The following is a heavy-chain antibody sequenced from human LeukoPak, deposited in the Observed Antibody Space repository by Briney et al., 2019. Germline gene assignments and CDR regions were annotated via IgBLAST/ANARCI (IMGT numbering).Heavy chain of an antibody. V-gene: IGHV3-23*01. CDR2: ISGSGGST. CDR3: AHDPYGDYQYYFDY. CDR1: GFTFSSYA. D-gene: IGHD4-17*01. Sequence: PGGSLRLSCAASGFTFSSYAMSWVRQAPGKGLEWVSAISGSGGSTYYADSVKGRFTISRDNSKNTLYLQMNSLRAEDTAVYYCAHDPYGDYQYYFDYWGQGTLVTVSS. J-gene: IGHJ4*02.